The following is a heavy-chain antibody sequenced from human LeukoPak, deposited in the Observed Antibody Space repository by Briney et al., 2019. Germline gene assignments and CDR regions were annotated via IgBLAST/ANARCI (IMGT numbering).Heavy chain of an antibody. CDR3: AKEAGNGWSYFDY. CDR1: GFTFSSYA. CDR2: ISSSGGST. Sequence: GGSLRLSCAASGFTFSSYAMSWVRQAPGKGLEWVSGISSSGGSTFYADSVKGRSTISRNNSKNTVYLQMISLRAEDTAVYHCAKEAGNGWSYFDYWGQGTLVTVSS. J-gene: IGHJ4*02. V-gene: IGHV3-23*01. D-gene: IGHD6-19*01.